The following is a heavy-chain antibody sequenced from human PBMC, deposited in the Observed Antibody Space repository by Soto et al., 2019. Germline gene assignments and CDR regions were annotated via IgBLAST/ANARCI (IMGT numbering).Heavy chain of an antibody. J-gene: IGHJ6*02. D-gene: IGHD1-1*01. Sequence: GGSLRLSCAASGFTFDDYAMHWVRQAPDKGLEWVSTIGRGGDTYYADSVKGRFTISRDNSKNTLFLQMNSLRAEDTALYFCAKDGTTTGIHYYAMDVWGRGTTVTVSS. CDR3: AKDGTTTGIHYYAMDV. CDR2: IGRGGDT. V-gene: IGHV3-23*01. CDR1: GFTFDDYA.